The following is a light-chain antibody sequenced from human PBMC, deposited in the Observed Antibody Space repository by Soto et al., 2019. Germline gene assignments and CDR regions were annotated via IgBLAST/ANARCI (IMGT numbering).Light chain of an antibody. CDR1: QSVVYSDGNTY. CDR2: WAS. J-gene: IGKJ4*01. CDR3: QQYYSAPLT. Sequence: VMTQSPLSLAVTLGQPASMSCKSNQSVVYSDGNTYLNWYQQKPGQPPKVLIYWASTRESGVPDRLSGSGYGKDFTLTIRSLQAEDVAVYYCQQYYSAPLTSGGGTKVDI. V-gene: IGKV4-1*01.